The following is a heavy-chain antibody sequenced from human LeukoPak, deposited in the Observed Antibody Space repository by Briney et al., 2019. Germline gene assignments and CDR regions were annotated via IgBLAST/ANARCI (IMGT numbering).Heavy chain of an antibody. CDR3: AKDFTGYSDI. CDR2: ISWNSGSI. CDR1: GFTFDDYA. Sequence: PGGSLRLSCAASGFTFDDYAMHWVRQAPGKGLEWVSGISWNSGSIGYADSVKGRFTISRDNAKNSLYLQMNSLRAEDTAVYYCAKDFTGYSDIWGQGTPVTVSS. J-gene: IGHJ4*02. D-gene: IGHD5-12*01. V-gene: IGHV3-9*01.